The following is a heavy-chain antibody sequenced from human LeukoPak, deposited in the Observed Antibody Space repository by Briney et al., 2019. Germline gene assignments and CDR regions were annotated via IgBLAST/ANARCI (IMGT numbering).Heavy chain of an antibody. V-gene: IGHV3-74*01. J-gene: IGHJ4*02. Sequence: GGSMRLSCAASGMTFSNHWMHWVRRAPGKGLVWVSLIKTDGRTTIYADSVKGRFTISRDDGKSTLYLQMNSLRAEDTAIYYCTTGPSFGYEWWGQGTVVTVSS. D-gene: IGHD3-22*01. CDR2: IKTDGRTT. CDR1: GMTFSNHW. CDR3: TTGPSFGYEW.